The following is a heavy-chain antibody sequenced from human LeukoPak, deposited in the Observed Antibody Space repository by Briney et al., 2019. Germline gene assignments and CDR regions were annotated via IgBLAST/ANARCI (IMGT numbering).Heavy chain of an antibody. CDR1: GFTFSSYA. D-gene: IGHD3-10*01. CDR3: AVPIWFGELVHAFDI. J-gene: IGHJ3*02. Sequence: PGRSLRLSCAASGFTFSSYAMHWVRQAPGKGLEWVAVISYDGSNKYYADSVKGRFTISRDNSKNTLYLQMNSLRAEDTAVYYCAVPIWFGELVHAFDIWGQGTMVTVSS. V-gene: IGHV3-30*04. CDR2: ISYDGSNK.